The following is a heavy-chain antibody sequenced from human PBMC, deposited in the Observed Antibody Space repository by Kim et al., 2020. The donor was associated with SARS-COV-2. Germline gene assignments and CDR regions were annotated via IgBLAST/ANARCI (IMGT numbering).Heavy chain of an antibody. D-gene: IGHD3-3*01. CDR3: AKGFRFTTIKFQH. Sequence: YADSVKGRFTISRDNSKNTLYLQMNSLRAEDTAVYYCAKGFRFTTIKFQHWGQGTLVTVSS. V-gene: IGHV3-23*01. J-gene: IGHJ1*01.